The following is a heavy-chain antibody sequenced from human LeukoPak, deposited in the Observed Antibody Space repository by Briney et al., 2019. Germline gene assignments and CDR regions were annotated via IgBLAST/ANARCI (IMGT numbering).Heavy chain of an antibody. CDR2: IYSAGSGGGT. D-gene: IGHD3-3*01. J-gene: IGHJ5*02. V-gene: IGHV3-66*01. CDR1: GFTVNNNF. CDR3: GKEQSGSYVHAFDP. Sequence: GGSLRLSCAASGFTVNNNFMSWVRQAPGKGLEWVSLIYSAGSGGGTYYADSVKGRFTISRDTSMNTLFLQMNSLRAEDTAVYYCGKEQSGSYVHAFDPWGQGTVVTVSS.